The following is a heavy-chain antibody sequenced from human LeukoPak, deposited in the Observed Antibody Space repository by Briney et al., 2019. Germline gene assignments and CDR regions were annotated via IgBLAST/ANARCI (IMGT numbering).Heavy chain of an antibody. CDR2: INHTGST. CDR3: ARGGDLRFYYYYMDV. Sequence: PSETLSLTCAVYGGSFSNYYWSWIRQSPGKGLEWIGEINHTGSTNYNPSLKSRVTISVDTSKRQFSLKMSSVTAADTAVYYCARGGDLRFYYYYMDVWGKGTTVTVSS. CDR1: GGSFSNYY. V-gene: IGHV4-34*01. D-gene: IGHD5/OR15-5a*01. J-gene: IGHJ6*03.